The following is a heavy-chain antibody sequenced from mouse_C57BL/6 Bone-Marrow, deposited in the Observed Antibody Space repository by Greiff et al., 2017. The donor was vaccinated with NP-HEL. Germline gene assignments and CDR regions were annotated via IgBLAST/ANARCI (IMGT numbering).Heavy chain of an antibody. CDR2: ISSGGDYI. V-gene: IGHV5-9-1*02. CDR1: GFTFSSYA. J-gene: IGHJ4*01. Sequence: EVQRVESGEGLVKPGGSLKLSCAASGFTFSSYAMSWVRQTPEKRLEWVAYISSGGDYIYYADTVKGRFTISRDNARNTLYLKRSSLKSEDTAMYYCTRNYYGNCYYAMDYWGQGTSVTGSS. D-gene: IGHD2-1*01. CDR3: TRNYYGNCYYAMDY.